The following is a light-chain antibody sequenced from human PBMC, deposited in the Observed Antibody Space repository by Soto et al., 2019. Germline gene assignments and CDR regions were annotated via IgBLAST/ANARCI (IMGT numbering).Light chain of an antibody. V-gene: IGKV3-15*01. CDR2: GAS. J-gene: IGKJ2*01. Sequence: EIVMTQSPATLSVSPGERATLSCRASQSVASNLAWYQQKPGQAPRLLIYGASTRATGIPARFSGSGSGTEFTFTISSLQSEDFAVYYWQQYNNWPRFGQGTKLEIK. CDR1: QSVASN. CDR3: QQYNNWPR.